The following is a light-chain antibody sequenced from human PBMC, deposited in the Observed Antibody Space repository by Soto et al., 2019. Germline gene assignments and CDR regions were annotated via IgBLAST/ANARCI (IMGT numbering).Light chain of an antibody. J-gene: IGLJ2*01. V-gene: IGLV1-40*01. CDR2: GNN. CDR1: SSNIGAGYD. Sequence: QSVLTQPPSVSGAPGQRVTISCTGSSSNIGAGYDVHWYQQLPGTAPKLLIYGNNNRPSGVPDRFSDSKSGTSASLAITSLQAEDEADYYCQSYDTSLSGVLFGGGTKLTVL. CDR3: QSYDTSLSGVL.